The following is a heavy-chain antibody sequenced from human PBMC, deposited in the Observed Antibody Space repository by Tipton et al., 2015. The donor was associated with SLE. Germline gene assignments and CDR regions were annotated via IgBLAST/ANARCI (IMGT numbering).Heavy chain of an antibody. D-gene: IGHD5-12*01. CDR1: GGSISSYY. Sequence: TLSLTCTVSGGSISSYYWTWIRQPPGKGLEWLGYVYYSGGTNYNPSVRSRVTISVDTSKNQFSLQLTSVTAADSAVYYCANDYGGSRGYDNCFDPWGQGILVTVSS. J-gene: IGHJ5*02. CDR3: ANDYGGSRGYDNCFDP. CDR2: VYYSGGT. V-gene: IGHV4-59*01.